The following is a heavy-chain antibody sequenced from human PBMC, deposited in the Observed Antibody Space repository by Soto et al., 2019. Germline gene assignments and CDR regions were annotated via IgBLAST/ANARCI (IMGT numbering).Heavy chain of an antibody. CDR2: IIPIFVTA. Sequence: SVKVSCKASGGTFSSYAISWVRQAPGQGLEWMGGIIPIFVTANYAQKFQGRVTITADESTSTAYMELSSLRSEDTAVYYCARDVSYYYDSSGYYPPYDWFDPWGQGTLVTVSS. J-gene: IGHJ5*02. D-gene: IGHD3-22*01. CDR1: GGTFSSYA. CDR3: ARDVSYYYDSSGYYPPYDWFDP. V-gene: IGHV1-69*13.